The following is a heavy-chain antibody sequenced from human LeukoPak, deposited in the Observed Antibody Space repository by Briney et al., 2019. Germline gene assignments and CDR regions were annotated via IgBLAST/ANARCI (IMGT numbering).Heavy chain of an antibody. CDR3: AKDDYGDYPWNFYH. J-gene: IGHJ4*02. Sequence: VRSLRLSCAASVFTFSIYGMDWVRQGPGKGLGWVAFISNDGRNTYFADSVKGRFTISRDNSKNTLYLQINSLRPEATAVFYCAKDDYGDYPWNFYHWGQGTLVTVSS. V-gene: IGHV3-30*18. CDR1: VFTFSIYG. CDR2: ISNDGRNT. D-gene: IGHD4-17*01.